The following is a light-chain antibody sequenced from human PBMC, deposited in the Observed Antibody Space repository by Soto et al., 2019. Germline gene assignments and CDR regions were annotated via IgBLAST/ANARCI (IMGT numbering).Light chain of an antibody. J-gene: IGKJ1*01. CDR3: QERSNRPQT. CDR2: DAS. Sequence: IVLTQYPATLSLSHGERATLSCRASQSVSSDLAWYQQKPGQAPRLLIYDASTRATGTPARFSGSGSGTDFTLTICCLESEDFTVYYCQERSNRPQTFGEGTKVDIK. V-gene: IGKV3-11*01. CDR1: QSVSSD.